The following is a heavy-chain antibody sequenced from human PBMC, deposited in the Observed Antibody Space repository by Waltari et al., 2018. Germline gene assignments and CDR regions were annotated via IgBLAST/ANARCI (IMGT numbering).Heavy chain of an antibody. CDR2: INSDGSLT. D-gene: IGHD3-16*01. CDR1: GVTFGTYW. CDR3: VRGLGDS. V-gene: IGHV3-74*01. Sequence: EVQLVESGGALVQPGGSLRLSWSASGVTFGTYWMHWVRQAPGKGLVGVSRINSDGSLTTSADSVKGRFTISRDNAKNTLYLQMNSLRVEDTAVYYCVRGLGDSWGQGTLVTVSS. J-gene: IGHJ5*01.